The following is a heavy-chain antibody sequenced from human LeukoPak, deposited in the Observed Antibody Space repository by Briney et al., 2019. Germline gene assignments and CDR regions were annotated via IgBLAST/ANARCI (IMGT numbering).Heavy chain of an antibody. Sequence: GGSLRLSCSASGFIISDYAMHWVRQAPGKGLEYLSAISANGGSTYYADSVRGRFIISRDTSRNTLYLQMSSLRAEDTAMYHCLKDLYKGDSSSWYYFHYWGQGTLVTVSS. D-gene: IGHD6-13*01. CDR2: ISANGGST. CDR1: GFIISDYA. CDR3: LKDLYKGDSSSWYYFHY. J-gene: IGHJ4*02. V-gene: IGHV3-64D*06.